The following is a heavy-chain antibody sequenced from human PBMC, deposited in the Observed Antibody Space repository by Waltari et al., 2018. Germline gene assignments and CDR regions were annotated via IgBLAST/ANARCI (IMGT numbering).Heavy chain of an antibody. Sequence: QVHLVESGGGVVQPGGSLRLSCAASGFIFSRYGMHGVRQAPGKGLEWVAFITYDGSNKYYADSMKGRFTVSRDNSKNTLFLQMNTLRAEDTAVYYCAKDHVVVVPGGMTKVFDYWGQGTLVTVSS. J-gene: IGHJ4*02. CDR2: ITYDGSNK. V-gene: IGHV3-30*02. D-gene: IGHD2-2*01. CDR1: GFIFSRYG. CDR3: AKDHVVVVPGGMTKVFDY.